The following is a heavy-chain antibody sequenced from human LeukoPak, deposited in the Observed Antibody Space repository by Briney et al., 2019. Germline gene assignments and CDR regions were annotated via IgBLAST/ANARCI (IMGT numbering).Heavy chain of an antibody. V-gene: IGHV3-7*01. CDR3: ARVGWTVTTGYYYYYMDV. CDR1: GFTFSSYW. J-gene: IGHJ6*03. Sequence: PGGSLRLSCAASGFTFSSYWMSWVRQAPGKGLEWVANIKQDGSEKYYVDSVKGRFTISRDDAKNSLYLQMNSLRAEDTAVYYCARVGWTVTTGYYYYYMDVWGKGTTVTVSS. D-gene: IGHD4-11*01. CDR2: IKQDGSEK.